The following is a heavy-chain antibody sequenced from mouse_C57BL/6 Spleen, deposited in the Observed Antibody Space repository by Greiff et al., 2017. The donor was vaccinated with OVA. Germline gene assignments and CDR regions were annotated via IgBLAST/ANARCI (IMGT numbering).Heavy chain of an antibody. V-gene: IGHV1-15*01. J-gene: IGHJ4*01. CDR1: GYTFTDYE. CDR2: IDPETGGT. Sequence: QVQLQQSGAELVRPGASVTLSCKASGYTFTDYEMHWVKQTPVHGLEWIGAIDPETGGTAYNQKFKGKAILTADKSSSTAYMELRSLTSEDSAVYYCTRSPTSYDGYYAMDYWGQGTSVTVSS. CDR3: TRSPTSYDGYYAMDY. D-gene: IGHD2-3*01.